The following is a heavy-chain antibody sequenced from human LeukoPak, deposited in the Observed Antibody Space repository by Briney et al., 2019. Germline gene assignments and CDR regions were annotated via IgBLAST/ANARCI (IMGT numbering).Heavy chain of an antibody. CDR1: GYTFTSYG. D-gene: IGHD3-3*01. J-gene: IGHJ3*02. Sequence: ASVTVSCKASGYTFTSYGISWVRQAPGQGLEWMGWISAYNGNTNYAQKLQGRVTMTTDTSTSTAYMELRSLRSDDTAVYYCARAFWSGYYVAFDIWGQGTIVTVSS. CDR2: ISAYNGNT. V-gene: IGHV1-18*01. CDR3: ARAFWSGYYVAFDI.